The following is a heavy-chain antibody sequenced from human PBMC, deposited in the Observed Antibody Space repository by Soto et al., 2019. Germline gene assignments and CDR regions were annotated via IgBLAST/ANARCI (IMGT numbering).Heavy chain of an antibody. CDR2: ISGSSSTI. CDR1: GFTFSSYT. V-gene: IGHV3-48*01. J-gene: IGHJ4*02. Sequence: GGSLRLSCAASGFTFSSYTLNWVRQAPGKGLECVSYISGSSSTIYYADSVKGRFTISRDNAKNSLYLQMNSLTAEDTAVYYCARTNNNYGYYDHWGQGTLVPSPQ. D-gene: IGHD4-4*01. CDR3: ARTNNNYGYYDH.